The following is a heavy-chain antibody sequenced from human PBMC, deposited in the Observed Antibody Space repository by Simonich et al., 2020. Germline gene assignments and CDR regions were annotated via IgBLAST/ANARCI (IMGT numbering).Heavy chain of an antibody. CDR3: ARRPRLTNFADAFDI. V-gene: IGHV4-39*01. J-gene: IGHJ3*02. CDR2: IYYRWVT. CDR1: GGSISSSSYY. D-gene: IGHD4-4*01. Sequence: QLQLQESGPGLVKPSETLSLTCTVSGGSISSSSYYWGWIRQPPGKGLEWIGSIYYRWVTYNNTSLKSRVTISVDTSKNQFSRKLSSVTAADTAVYYCARRPRLTNFADAFDIWGQGTMVTVSS.